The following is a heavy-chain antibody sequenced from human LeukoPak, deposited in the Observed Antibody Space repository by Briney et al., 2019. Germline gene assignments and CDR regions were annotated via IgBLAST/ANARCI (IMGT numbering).Heavy chain of an antibody. J-gene: IGHJ4*02. Sequence: ASVKVSCKASGGTFISYAISWVRQAPGQGLEWMGGIIPIFGTANYAQKFQGRVTITADESTSTAYMELSSLRSEDTAVYYCARVAHYYDSSGYYFDYWGQGTLVTVSS. V-gene: IGHV1-69*13. CDR2: IIPIFGTA. D-gene: IGHD3-22*01. CDR3: ARVAHYYDSSGYYFDY. CDR1: GGTFISYA.